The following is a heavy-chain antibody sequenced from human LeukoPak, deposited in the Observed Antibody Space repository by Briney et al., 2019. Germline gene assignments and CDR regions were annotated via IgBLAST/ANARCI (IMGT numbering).Heavy chain of an antibody. CDR3: ARDGDDYVWGSYRLFDY. Sequence: ASVTVSCKASGYTFTSYYMHWVRQAPGQGLEWMGLINPSGGSTSYAQKFQGRVTMTRDTSTSTVYMELSSLRSEDTAVYYCARDGDDYVWGSYRLFDYWGQGTLVTVSS. CDR2: INPSGGST. J-gene: IGHJ4*02. D-gene: IGHD3-16*02. CDR1: GYTFTSYY. V-gene: IGHV1-46*01.